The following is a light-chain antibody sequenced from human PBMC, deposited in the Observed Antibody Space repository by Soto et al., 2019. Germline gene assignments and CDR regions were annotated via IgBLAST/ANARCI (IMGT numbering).Light chain of an antibody. CDR1: QSVSSY. CDR2: DAS. V-gene: IGKV3-11*01. CDR3: QQRSNWPPLT. J-gene: IGKJ4*01. Sequence: EIVLTQSPATLSLSPGERATLSCRASQSVSSYLAWYEQKACQAPRLLIYDASIRATGIPARFSGSGSGTDITLTIISLEPEDFAVYYCQQRSNWPPLTFGGGTKVDIK.